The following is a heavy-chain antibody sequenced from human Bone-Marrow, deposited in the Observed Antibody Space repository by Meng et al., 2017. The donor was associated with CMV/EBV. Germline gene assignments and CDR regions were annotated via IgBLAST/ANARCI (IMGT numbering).Heavy chain of an antibody. CDR3: ARDLNIVVVPAASESTGSVYYYGMDV. J-gene: IGHJ6*01. V-gene: IGHV1-2*02. CDR1: GYTFTGYY. D-gene: IGHD2-2*01. CDR2: INPNSGGT. Sequence: ASVKVSCKASGYTFTGYYMHWVRQAPGQGLEWMGWINPNSGGTNYAQKFQGRVTMTRDTSISTAYMELSRLRSDDTAVYYCARDLNIVVVPAASESTGSVYYYGMDVWGQGTTVTVSS.